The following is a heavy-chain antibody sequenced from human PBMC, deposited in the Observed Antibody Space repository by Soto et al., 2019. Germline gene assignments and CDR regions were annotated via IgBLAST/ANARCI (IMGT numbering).Heavy chain of an antibody. V-gene: IGHV1-18*01. Sequence: QVPLVQSGAEVKKPGASVKVSCKASGYTFTSYGISWVRQAPGQGLEWMGWISAYNGNTNYAQKLQGRVTMTTDTSTSTGYMELRSLRSDDTAVYYCARGNPHFLAARPGGYWFDPWGQGTLVTVSS. CDR3: ARGNPHFLAARPGGYWFDP. CDR1: GYTFTSYG. J-gene: IGHJ5*02. D-gene: IGHD6-6*01. CDR2: ISAYNGNT.